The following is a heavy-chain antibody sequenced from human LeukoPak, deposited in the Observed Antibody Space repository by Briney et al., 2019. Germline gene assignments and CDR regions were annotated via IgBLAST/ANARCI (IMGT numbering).Heavy chain of an antibody. D-gene: IGHD6-19*01. Sequence: GESLKISCKGSGYSFTSHWIGWVRQMPGKGLEWMGIVYPSDSDTRYSPSFQGQVTISADKSIRTAYLQWNSLKASDTAMYYCASAVTVAGPDAFDIWGHGTMVTVSS. V-gene: IGHV5-51*01. CDR3: ASAVTVAGPDAFDI. J-gene: IGHJ3*02. CDR2: VYPSDSDT. CDR1: GYSFTSHW.